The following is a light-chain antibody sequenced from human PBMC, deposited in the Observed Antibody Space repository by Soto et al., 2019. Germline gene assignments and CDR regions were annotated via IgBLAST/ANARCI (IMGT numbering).Light chain of an antibody. Sequence: QSALTQPPSASGSPGQSVTISCTGTSSDVGSFNYVSWFQQHPGKAPKLMIYEVSKRPSGVPDRFSGSRSGNTASLPVSGLQAEDEADYYCSSYAASNNFLFGGGTKLTVL. CDR3: SSYAASNNFL. CDR1: SSDVGSFNY. J-gene: IGLJ2*01. V-gene: IGLV2-8*01. CDR2: EVS.